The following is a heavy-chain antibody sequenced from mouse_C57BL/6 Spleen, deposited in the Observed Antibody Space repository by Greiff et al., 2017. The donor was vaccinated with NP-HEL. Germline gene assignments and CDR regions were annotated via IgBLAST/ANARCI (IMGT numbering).Heavy chain of an antibody. CDR2: IWWDDDK. Sequence: QVTLKECGPGILQPSQTLSLTCSFSGFSLSTFGMGVGWIRQPSGKGLEWLAHIWWDDDKYYNPALKSRLTISKDTSKNQLFLKIANVDTADTATYYCARIPTAQATGGDYFDYWGQGTTLTVSS. V-gene: IGHV8-8*01. CDR3: ARIPTAQATGGDYFDY. D-gene: IGHD3-2*02. CDR1: GFSLSTFGMG. J-gene: IGHJ2*01.